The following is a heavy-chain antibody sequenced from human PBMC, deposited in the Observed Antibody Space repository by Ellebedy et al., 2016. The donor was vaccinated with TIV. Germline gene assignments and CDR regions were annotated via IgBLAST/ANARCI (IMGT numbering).Heavy chain of an antibody. D-gene: IGHD2-8*01. CDR3: TRGNLGYCTSNCDNAMDY. CDR1: GYSFTTYW. V-gene: IGHV5-51*01. J-gene: IGHJ4*02. CDR2: MYPGDSDI. Sequence: GESLKISXKGSGYSFTTYWLGWVRQMPGKGLEWMGLMYPGDSDIRYSPSFQGQVSISADKSISTAYLQWSSLKASDTAMYYCTRGNLGYCTSNCDNAMDYWGQGTLVTVSS.